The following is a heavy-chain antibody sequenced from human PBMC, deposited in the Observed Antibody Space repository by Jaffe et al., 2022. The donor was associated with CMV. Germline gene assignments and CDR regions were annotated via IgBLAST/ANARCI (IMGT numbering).Heavy chain of an antibody. CDR3: ARGLRGFLEWLLRFDP. V-gene: IGHV4-34*01. CDR2: INHSGST. D-gene: IGHD3-3*01. CDR1: GGSFSGYY. J-gene: IGHJ5*02. Sequence: QVQLQQWGAGLLKPSETLSLTCAVYGGSFSGYYWSWIRQPPGKGLEWIGEINHSGSTNYNPSLKSRVTISVDTSKNQFSLKLSSVTAADTAVYYCARGLRGFLEWLLRFDPWGQGTLVTVSS.